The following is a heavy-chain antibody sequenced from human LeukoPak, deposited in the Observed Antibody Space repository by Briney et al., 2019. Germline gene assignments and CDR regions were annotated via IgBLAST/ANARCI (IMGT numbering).Heavy chain of an antibody. CDR3: ARVVSSNSHYDY. V-gene: IGHV4-38-2*02. J-gene: IGHJ4*02. CDR1: GSSITSVSY. CDR2: LSHSEAT. Sequence: LSETLSLTCSLSGSSITSVSYWAWIPQAPEKGLEWIVSLSHSEATHYNPSLTSRLSTSVDTSNNRFSLTLRSVTAADTAVYYCARVVSSNSHYDYWGPGTLVTVSS. D-gene: IGHD2-21*01.